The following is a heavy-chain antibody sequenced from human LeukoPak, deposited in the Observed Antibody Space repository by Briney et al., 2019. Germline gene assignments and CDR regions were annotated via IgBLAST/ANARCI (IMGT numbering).Heavy chain of an antibody. CDR2: ISYDGSNK. CDR3: AKDGDESDY. Sequence: GGSLRLSCAASGFTFSSYGMHWVRQAPGKGLEWVAVISYDGSNKYYADSVKGRFTISRDNSKNTLYLQMNSLRAEDTAVYYCAKDGDESDYWGQGTLVTVSS. J-gene: IGHJ4*02. V-gene: IGHV3-30*18. D-gene: IGHD2-21*02. CDR1: GFTFSSYG.